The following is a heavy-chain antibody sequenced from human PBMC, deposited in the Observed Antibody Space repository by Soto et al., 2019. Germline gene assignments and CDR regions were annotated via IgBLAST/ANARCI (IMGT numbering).Heavy chain of an antibody. D-gene: IGHD3-3*01. Sequence: PXGSLRLSCAASGFTFSSYNMNWARQAPWKWLEWVSSISSSSSYIYYADSVKGRFTISRDNAKNSLYLQMNSLRAEDTAVYYCARVSYYDFWSGYFYGMDAWGQGATATVSS. CDR3: ARVSYYDFWSGYFYGMDA. V-gene: IGHV3-21*01. J-gene: IGHJ6*02. CDR2: ISSSSSYI. CDR1: GFTFSSYN.